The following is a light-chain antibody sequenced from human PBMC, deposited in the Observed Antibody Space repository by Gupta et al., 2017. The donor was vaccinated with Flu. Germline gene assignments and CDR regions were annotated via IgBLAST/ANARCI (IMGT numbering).Light chain of an antibody. V-gene: IGLV3-1*01. CDR1: KLGDKY. Sequence: SYELPQPRSVSVPPGHTPLHSCSGDKLGDKYACWYQQKPGQSPVLVIYQDSKRPSGISERFSGANSGNTATLTISGTQAMDEADYYCQAWDSSTWVFGGGTKLTVL. J-gene: IGLJ3*02. CDR3: QAWDSSTWV. CDR2: QDS.